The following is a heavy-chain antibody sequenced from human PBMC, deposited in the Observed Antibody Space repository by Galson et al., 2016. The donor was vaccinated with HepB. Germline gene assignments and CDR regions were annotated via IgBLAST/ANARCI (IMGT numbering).Heavy chain of an antibody. D-gene: IGHD2-21*01. CDR2: INHSGST. J-gene: IGHJ6*02. CDR1: GASFRDYY. CDR3: AGGPIVVVFADYTPTYYYFYDLDV. V-gene: IGHV4-34*01. Sequence: SETLSLTCAVYGASFRDYYWNWIRQPPGKGLEWIGEINHSGSTNYNPSLKGRVTISVDTSNNQFSLKLSSVTAADTAVYYCAGGPIVVVFADYTPTYYYFYDLDVWGQGTTVTVSS.